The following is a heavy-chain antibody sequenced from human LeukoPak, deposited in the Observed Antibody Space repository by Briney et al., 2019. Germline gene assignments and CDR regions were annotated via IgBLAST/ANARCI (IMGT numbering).Heavy chain of an antibody. CDR1: GFTFRSYG. J-gene: IGHJ4*02. V-gene: IGHV3-23*01. D-gene: IGHD3-10*01. CDR3: AKDRGIISDY. CDR2: ISGSGDST. Sequence: GGSLRLSCAASGFTFRSYGMSWVRQAPGKGLEWVSAISGSGDSTYYADSVEGRFTISRDNSKNTLYLQMNSLRAEDTAVYYCAKDRGIISDYWGQGTLVTVSS.